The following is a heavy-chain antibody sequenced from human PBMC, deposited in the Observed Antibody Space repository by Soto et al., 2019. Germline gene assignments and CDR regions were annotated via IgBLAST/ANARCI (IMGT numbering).Heavy chain of an antibody. CDR1: GFTFNNYW. J-gene: IGHJ4*02. CDR2: IKEDGSDK. CDR3: VTDRDYSKAY. Sequence: EVQLVESGGGLVQPGGSLRLSCAASGFTFNNYWINWVRQAPGKGLEWVANIKEDGSDKHYVDSVKGRFTISRDNPKNSLFLQMNSLRAEDTAVYYCVTDRDYSKAYWGQGTLVTVSS. D-gene: IGHD4-4*01. V-gene: IGHV3-7*01.